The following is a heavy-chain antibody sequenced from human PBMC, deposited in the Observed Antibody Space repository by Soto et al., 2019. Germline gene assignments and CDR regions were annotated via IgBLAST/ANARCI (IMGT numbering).Heavy chain of an antibody. CDR1: GGAFSRYA. V-gene: IGHV1-8*02. Sequence: ASVKVSCKASGGAFSRYAISWVRQAPGQGLEWVGGMYPMYGNTGYAQKLQGRIAMTRDNSISTAYMELSSLRSEDTAVYYCARGERACSGASCYDHWGQGALVTVSS. J-gene: IGHJ4*02. CDR2: MYPMYGNT. CDR3: ARGERACSGASCYDH. D-gene: IGHD2-15*01.